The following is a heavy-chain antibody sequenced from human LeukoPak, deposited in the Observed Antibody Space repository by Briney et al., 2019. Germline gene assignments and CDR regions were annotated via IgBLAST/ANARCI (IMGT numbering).Heavy chain of an antibody. D-gene: IGHD3-22*01. CDR3: ARPSSGHYKVFDY. CDR1: GYSISSGYY. J-gene: IGHJ4*02. V-gene: IGHV4-38-2*01. Sequence: SSETLSLTCAVSGYSISSGYYWGWIRQPPGKGLEWIGSIYYSGTTYYIPSLKSRVTISVDTSKNQFSLKLSSVTAADTAIYYCARPSSGHYKVFDYWGQGTLVTVSS. CDR2: IYYSGTT.